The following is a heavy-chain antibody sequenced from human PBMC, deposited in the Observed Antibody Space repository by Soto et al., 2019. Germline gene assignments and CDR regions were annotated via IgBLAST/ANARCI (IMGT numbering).Heavy chain of an antibody. V-gene: IGHV3-30*18. CDR2: ISYDGSNQ. CDR3: AKLGIYCGSGSFYGLDS. J-gene: IGHJ5*01. Sequence: QVQLVESGGGVVQPGRSLRLSCAASGFIFSSYGMHWVRQAPGKGLEWVAVISYDGSNQYYADSVKGRFTISRDSSRNTVYLQMNSLRAEDTAVYHCAKLGIYCGSGSFYGLDSWGQGTLVTVSS. CDR1: GFIFSSYG. D-gene: IGHD3-10*01.